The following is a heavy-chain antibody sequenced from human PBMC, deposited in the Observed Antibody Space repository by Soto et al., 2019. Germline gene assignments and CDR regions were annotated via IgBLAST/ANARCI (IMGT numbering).Heavy chain of an antibody. CDR2: INHSGST. CDR3: ARSWIFLYYFDY. CDR1: GGSFSGYY. D-gene: IGHD3-3*01. V-gene: IGHV4-34*01. J-gene: IGHJ4*02. Sequence: SETLSLTCAVYGGSFSGYYWSWIRQPPGKGLEWIGEINHSGSTNYNPSLKSRVTISVDTSKNQFSLKLSSVTAADTAVYYCARSWIFLYYFDYWGQGTLVTVSS.